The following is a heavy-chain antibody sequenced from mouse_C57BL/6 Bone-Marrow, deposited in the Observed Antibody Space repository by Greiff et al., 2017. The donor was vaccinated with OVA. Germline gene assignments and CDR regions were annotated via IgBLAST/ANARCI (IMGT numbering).Heavy chain of an antibody. V-gene: IGHV1-5*01. Sequence: VQLQQSGTVLARPGASVKMSCKTSGYTFTSYWMHWVKQRPGQGLEWIGAIYPGNSDTSYTQKFKGKAKLTAVTSASTAYMELSSLTNEDSAVYYCTRANWDHYYAMDYWGQGTSVTVSS. CDR1: GYTFTSYW. J-gene: IGHJ4*01. CDR3: TRANWDHYYAMDY. CDR2: IYPGNSDT. D-gene: IGHD4-1*01.